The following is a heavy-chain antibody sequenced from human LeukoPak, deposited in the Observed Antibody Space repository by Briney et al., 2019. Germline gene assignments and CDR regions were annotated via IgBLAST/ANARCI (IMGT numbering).Heavy chain of an antibody. CDR2: INPNSGGT. D-gene: IGHD3-10*01. CDR1: GYTFTSYY. CDR3: ARDYGSYYYGSGSYYPHFDY. J-gene: IGHJ4*02. Sequence: ASVKVSCKASGYTFTSYYMHWVRQAPGQGLEWMGIINPNSGGTNYAQKFQGRVTMTRDTSISTAYMELSRLRSDDTAVYYCARDYGSYYYGSGSYYPHFDYRGQGTLVTVSS. V-gene: IGHV1-2*02.